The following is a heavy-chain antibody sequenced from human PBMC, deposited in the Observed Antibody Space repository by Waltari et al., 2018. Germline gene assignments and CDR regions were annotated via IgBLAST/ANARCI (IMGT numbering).Heavy chain of an antibody. CDR2: IKYDGSAT. V-gene: IGHV3-7*03. CDR3: ARGSPGYVRVWDC. D-gene: IGHD2-2*01. Sequence: EVQLMESGGGLVQPGGSLRLYCSASGFSCRAFWMTWVRQAPGKGLEWVANIKYDGSATYHADSVNGRFSISRDNAKNSLYLQMNSVSAEDTAIYYCARGSPGYVRVWDCWGQGTMVTVSS. J-gene: IGHJ4*02. CDR1: GFSCRAFW.